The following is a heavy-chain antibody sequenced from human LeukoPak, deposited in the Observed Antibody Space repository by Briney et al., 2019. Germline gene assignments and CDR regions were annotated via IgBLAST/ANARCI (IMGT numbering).Heavy chain of an antibody. J-gene: IGHJ4*02. V-gene: IGHV4-59*01. CDR3: ARSYYDYVWGSRYYFDY. D-gene: IGHD3-16*01. CDR2: IYYSGST. CDR1: GGSISSNY. Sequence: SETLSLTCTVSGGSISSNYWSWIRQPPGKGLEWIGYIYYSGSTNYNPSLKSRVTISVDTSKNQFSLKLSSVTAADTAVYYCARSYYDYVWGSRYYFDYWGQGTLVTVSS.